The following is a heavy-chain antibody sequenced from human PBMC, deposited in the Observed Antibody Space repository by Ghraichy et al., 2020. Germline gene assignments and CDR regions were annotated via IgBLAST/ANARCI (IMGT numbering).Heavy chain of an antibody. D-gene: IGHD3-22*01. Sequence: GGSLRLSCAASGFTFSSYAMSWVRQAPGKGLEWVSAISGSGGSTYYADSVKGRFTISRDNSKNTLYLQMNSLRAEDTAVYYCAKTRRVGLDDSSGYHKRGPFDYWGQGTLVTVSS. CDR1: GFTFSSYA. J-gene: IGHJ4*02. CDR2: ISGSGGST. V-gene: IGHV3-23*01. CDR3: AKTRRVGLDDSSGYHKRGPFDY.